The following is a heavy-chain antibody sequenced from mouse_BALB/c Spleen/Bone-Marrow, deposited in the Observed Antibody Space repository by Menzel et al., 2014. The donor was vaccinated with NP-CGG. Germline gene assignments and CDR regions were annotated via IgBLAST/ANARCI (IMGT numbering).Heavy chain of an antibody. V-gene: IGHV5-4*02. Sequence: EVKVVESGGGLVKPGGSLKLSCAASGFTFSDYYMYWVRQTPEKRLEWVATTSDGGSYTYYPDSVKGRFTISRDNAKNNLYLQMSSLKSEDTAMYYCARVSYDYFDYWGQGTTLTVSS. J-gene: IGHJ2*01. CDR2: TSDGGSYT. D-gene: IGHD2-4*01. CDR1: GFTFSDYY. CDR3: ARVSYDYFDY.